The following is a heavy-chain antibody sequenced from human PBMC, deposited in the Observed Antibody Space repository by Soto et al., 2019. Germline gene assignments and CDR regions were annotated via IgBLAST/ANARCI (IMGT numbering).Heavy chain of an antibody. V-gene: IGHV4-39*01. D-gene: IGHD3-3*01. CDR2: VYYNGFT. CDR1: GGSITSSNYY. CDR3: ARQDDFWSGSNWFDP. J-gene: IGHJ5*02. Sequence: QLQLQQSGPGLVKPSEILSLTCTVSGGSITSSNYYWGWIRQPPGKGLQWIGNVYYNGFTYYNPSLKSRFTISVYTSKNHFSLKLTSVTAADTAVYYCARQDDFWSGSNWFDPWGQGTLVTVSS.